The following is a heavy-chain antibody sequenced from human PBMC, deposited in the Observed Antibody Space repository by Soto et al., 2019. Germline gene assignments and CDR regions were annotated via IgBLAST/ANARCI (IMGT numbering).Heavy chain of an antibody. J-gene: IGHJ6*02. CDR2: IIPIFGTA. Sequence: ASGKVSCKASGGPFSSYAISWVRQPPGQGLEWMGGIIPIFGTANYAQSFQGRVTITADKSTSTAYMELGSLRSEDTAVYYCARSDILVVPAAPGGVYYYYGMDVWRQVTTVTVS. CDR3: ARSDILVVPAAPGGVYYYYGMDV. D-gene: IGHD2-2*01. CDR1: GGPFSSYA. V-gene: IGHV1-69*06.